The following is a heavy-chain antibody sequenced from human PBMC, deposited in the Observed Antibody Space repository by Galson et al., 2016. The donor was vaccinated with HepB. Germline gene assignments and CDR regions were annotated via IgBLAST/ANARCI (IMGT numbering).Heavy chain of an antibody. Sequence: SLRLSCAASGFIFSSYAMTWVRQAPGKGPEWVSTFGDGGDIYYADSVKGRFTISRDNSRNTLYLQMNSLRADDTAVYYCAREIPSRGKSDYWGQGTLVTVSS. D-gene: IGHD3-10*01. CDR3: AREIPSRGKSDY. CDR1: GFIFSSYA. J-gene: IGHJ4*02. CDR2: FGDGGDI. V-gene: IGHV3-23*01.